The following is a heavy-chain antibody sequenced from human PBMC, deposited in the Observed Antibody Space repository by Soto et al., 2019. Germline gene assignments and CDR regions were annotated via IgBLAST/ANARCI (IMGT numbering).Heavy chain of an antibody. V-gene: IGHV4-4*02. CDR2: IYHSGST. Sequence: SETLSLTCAVSGGSISSSNWWSWVRHPPGKGLEWIGEIYHSGSTNYNPSLKSRVTISVDKSKNQFSLKLSSVTAADTAVYYCASVRGGYYYPMDVWGQGTTVT. CDR1: GGSISSSNW. J-gene: IGHJ6*02. CDR3: ASVRGGYYYPMDV. D-gene: IGHD3-10*02.